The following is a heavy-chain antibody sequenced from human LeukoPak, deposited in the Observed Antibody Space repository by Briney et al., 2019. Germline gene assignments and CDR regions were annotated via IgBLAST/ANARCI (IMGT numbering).Heavy chain of an antibody. CDR3: AKVQDGSFWYEYFQH. V-gene: IGHV3-30*18. CDR2: ISYDGSNK. Sequence: GRSLRLSCAASGFTFSNFGMHWVRQAPGKGLEWVAVISYDGSNKYYTDSVKGRFTISRDNSKNTLYLQMNSLRAEDTAMYYCAKVQDGSFWYEYFQHWGQGTLVTVSS. J-gene: IGHJ1*01. D-gene: IGHD6-19*01. CDR1: GFTFSNFG.